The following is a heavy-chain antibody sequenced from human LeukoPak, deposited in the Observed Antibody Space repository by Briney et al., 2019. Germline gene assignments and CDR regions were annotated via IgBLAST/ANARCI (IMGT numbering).Heavy chain of an antibody. D-gene: IGHD2-15*01. J-gene: IGHJ6*03. V-gene: IGHV1-8*03. CDR3: AREVVVVAATTLLKVYYYYYMDV. Sequence: ASVKVSCKASGYTFTSYDINWVRQATGQGLEWMGWMNPNSGNTGYAQEFQGRVTITRNTSISTAYMELSSLRSEDTAVYYCAREVVVVAATTLLKVYYYYYMDVWGKGTTVTVSS. CDR2: MNPNSGNT. CDR1: GYTFTSYD.